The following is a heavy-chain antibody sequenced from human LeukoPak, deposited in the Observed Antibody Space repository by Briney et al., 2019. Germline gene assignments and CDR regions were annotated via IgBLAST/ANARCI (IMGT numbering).Heavy chain of an antibody. CDR3: ARIYGLYQEAMDV. D-gene: IGHD3-16*02. CDR2: GDYSGGT. V-gene: IGHV4-39*07. Sequence: SETLSLTCTVSGDSFTSVTDYWAWIRQPPGKGLEWIATGDYSGGTYYNPSLESRVAISADMSKNQISLQLTSVTGADTAVYYCARIYGLYQEAMDVWGPGITVTVSS. J-gene: IGHJ6*02. CDR1: GDSFTSVTDY.